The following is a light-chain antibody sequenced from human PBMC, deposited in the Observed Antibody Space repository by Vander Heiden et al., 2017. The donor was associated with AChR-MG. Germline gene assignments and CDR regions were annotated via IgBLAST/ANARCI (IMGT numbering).Light chain of an antibody. CDR3: SSYGGRNNLVV. CDR2: EVS. Sequence: QSALTQPPSASASPGQSVTISCTGTSSDVGGYYYVSWYQQHPGKAPNLMIYEVSKRLSGVPDRFSGSKSGNTASLTVSGLLAEEEAEYYCSSYGGRNNLVVFGGGTKLTVL. CDR1: SSDVGGYYY. V-gene: IGLV2-8*01. J-gene: IGLJ2*01.